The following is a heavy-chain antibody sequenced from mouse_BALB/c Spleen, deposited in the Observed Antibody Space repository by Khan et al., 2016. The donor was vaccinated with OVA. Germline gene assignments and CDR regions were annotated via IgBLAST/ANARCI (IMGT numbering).Heavy chain of an antibody. CDR1: GFVFSSYD. CDR2: ISSGGGST. V-gene: IGHV5-12-1*01. J-gene: IGHJ4*01. Sequence: EVELVESGGGLVKPGGSLELSCVASGFVFSSYDMSWVRQTPEKRLEWVAYISSGGGSTYYPDTVKGRFTISRDNAKNTLILQMSSLKSEDTALYYCARHCNYPYYAIDYWGQGTSVTVSS. CDR3: ARHCNYPYYAIDY. D-gene: IGHD2-1*01.